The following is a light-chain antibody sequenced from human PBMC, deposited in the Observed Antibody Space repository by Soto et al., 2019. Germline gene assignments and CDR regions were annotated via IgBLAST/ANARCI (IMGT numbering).Light chain of an antibody. V-gene: IGKV1-33*01. Sequence: DIQMTQSPSSLSASVGERVTITCQASQDISNYLNWYQQKPGKAPKLLIYDASDLETGVPSRFSGSGSGTDFTFTISSLQPEDIATYYCQHYDNLPPFTFGPGTKVDIK. CDR1: QDISNY. CDR2: DAS. J-gene: IGKJ3*01. CDR3: QHYDNLPPFT.